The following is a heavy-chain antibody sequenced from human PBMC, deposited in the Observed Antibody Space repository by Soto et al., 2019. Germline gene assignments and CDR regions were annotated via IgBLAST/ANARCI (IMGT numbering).Heavy chain of an antibody. CDR2: ITSSGDYT. CDR3: ARLPKGSTVTS. Sequence: DVQLLESGGGSVHPGGSLRLACAGSGFRFSDYSMNWVRQAPGKGLEWVSYITSSGDYTYYADPVKGRFTVYRDNAKNSLFLQMTGLRDEDTAVYYCARLPKGSTVTSWGQGNLVTVSS. CDR1: GFRFSDYS. V-gene: IGHV3-48*02. D-gene: IGHD4-17*01. J-gene: IGHJ4*02.